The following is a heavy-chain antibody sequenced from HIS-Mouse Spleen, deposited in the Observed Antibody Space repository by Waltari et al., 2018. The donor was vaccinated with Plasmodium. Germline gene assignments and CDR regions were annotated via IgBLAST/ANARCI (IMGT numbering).Heavy chain of an antibody. CDR1: GFSLSTSGMC. V-gene: IGHV2-70*15. J-gene: IGHJ4*02. CDR2: IDWDDDK. D-gene: IGHD6-6*01. CDR3: ARHKKRGQLVRGYFDY. Sequence: QVTLRESGPALVKPTQTLTLTCTFSGFSLSTSGMCVSWIRQPPGKALEWLARIDWDDDKYYSTSLETRLTNSKDTSKNKVVLKMTNRDPVDTATYYCARHKKRGQLVRGYFDYWGQGTLVTVSS.